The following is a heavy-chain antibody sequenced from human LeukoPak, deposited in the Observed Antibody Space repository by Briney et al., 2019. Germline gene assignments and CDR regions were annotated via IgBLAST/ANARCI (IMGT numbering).Heavy chain of an antibody. CDR1: GFTFNNYA. J-gene: IGHJ4*02. CDR2: ISGSGDST. V-gene: IGHV3-23*01. D-gene: IGHD3-10*01. CDR3: ANVPRRFGELLSDY. Sequence: GGSLRLSCAASGFTFNNYAINWVRQAPGKGLEWVSVISGSGDSTYYADSVKGRFTISRDNSKNTLYLQMNSLRAEDTAVYYCANVPRRFGELLSDYWGQGTLVTVSS.